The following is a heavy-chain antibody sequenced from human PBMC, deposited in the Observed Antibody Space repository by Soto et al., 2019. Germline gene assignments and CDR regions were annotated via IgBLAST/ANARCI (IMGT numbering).Heavy chain of an antibody. Sequence: GASVKVSCKASGYAFTSYDINWVRQAPGQGLEWMGWMNPNSGNTGYAQKFQGRVTMTRLTSISTAYMELSSLTSEDTAVYYCVRGVGYYDSSVQYHFLRTDSWGQGTLGTVSS. CDR2: MNPNSGNT. V-gene: IGHV1-8*01. CDR1: GYAFTSYD. D-gene: IGHD3-22*01. CDR3: VRGVGYYDSSVQYHFLRTDS. J-gene: IGHJ4*02.